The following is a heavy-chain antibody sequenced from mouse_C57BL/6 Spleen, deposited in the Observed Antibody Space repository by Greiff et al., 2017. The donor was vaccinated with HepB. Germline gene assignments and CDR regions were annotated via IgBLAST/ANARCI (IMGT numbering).Heavy chain of an antibody. CDR3: ARESNYVSFFDY. Sequence: QVQLQQSGAELVRPGTSVKVSCKASGYAFTNYLIEWVKQRPGQGLEWIGVINPGSGGTNYNEKFKGKATLTADKSSSTAYMQHSSLTSEDSAVYFCARESNYVSFFDYWSQGTTLTVSS. D-gene: IGHD2-5*01. V-gene: IGHV1-54*01. CDR2: INPGSGGT. CDR1: GYAFTNYL. J-gene: IGHJ2*01.